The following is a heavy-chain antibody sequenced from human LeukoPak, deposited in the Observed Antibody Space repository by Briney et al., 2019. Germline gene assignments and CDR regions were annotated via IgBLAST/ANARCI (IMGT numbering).Heavy chain of an antibody. CDR2: ISGSGGST. J-gene: IGHJ4*02. V-gene: IGHV3-23*01. CDR1: GFTFSSYA. Sequence: PGGSLRLSCAASGFTFSSYAMSWVRQAPGKGLEWVSAISGSGGSTYYADSVKGRFTISRDNSKNTLYLQMNSLRAEDTAVYYCARGGKGWPGSLDYWGQGTLVSVSS. CDR3: ARGGKGWPGSLDY. D-gene: IGHD5-24*01.